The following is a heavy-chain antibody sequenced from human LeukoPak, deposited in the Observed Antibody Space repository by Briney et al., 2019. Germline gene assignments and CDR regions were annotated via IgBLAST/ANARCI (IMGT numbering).Heavy chain of an antibody. J-gene: IGHJ3*02. CDR2: IYTSGST. Sequence: SETLSLTCTVSGGSISSYYWSWLRQPTGKGLEWIGRIYTSGSTNYNPSLKSRVTMSVDTSKNQFSLKLSSVTAADTAVYYCARDKDAKSGYSGYELAFDIWGQGTMVTVSS. D-gene: IGHD5-12*01. CDR3: ARDKDAKSGYSGYELAFDI. V-gene: IGHV4-4*07. CDR1: GGSISSYY.